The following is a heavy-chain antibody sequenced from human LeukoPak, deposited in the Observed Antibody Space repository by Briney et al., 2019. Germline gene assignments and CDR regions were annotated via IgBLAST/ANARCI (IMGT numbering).Heavy chain of an antibody. Sequence: SETLSLTCTVSGGSLSSSSYYWGWIRQPPGKGLEWIGSIYYSGSTYYNPSLKSRVTISVDTSKNQFSLKLSSVTAADTAVYYCARGPGGGYSYYFLHVWGKGTTVTVSS. CDR1: GGSLSSSSYY. CDR2: IYYSGST. D-gene: IGHD3-10*01. J-gene: IGHJ6*04. CDR3: ARGPGGGYSYYFLHV. V-gene: IGHV4-39*01.